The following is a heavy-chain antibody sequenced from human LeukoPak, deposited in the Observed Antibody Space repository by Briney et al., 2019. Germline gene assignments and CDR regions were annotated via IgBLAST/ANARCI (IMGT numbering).Heavy chain of an antibody. D-gene: IGHD4-17*01. J-gene: IGHJ4*02. CDR2: INPNSGGT. Sequence: GASVTVSCKASGYTFTGYYMHWVRQAPGQGLEWMGWINPNSGGTNYAQKFQGRVTMTRDTSISTAYMELSRLRSDDTAVYYCARDRGGDYGFDYWGQGTLVTVSS. CDR1: GYTFTGYY. V-gene: IGHV1-2*02. CDR3: ARDRGGDYGFDY.